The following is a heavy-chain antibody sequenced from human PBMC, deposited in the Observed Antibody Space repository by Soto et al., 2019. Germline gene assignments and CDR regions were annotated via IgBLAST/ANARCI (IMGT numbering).Heavy chain of an antibody. Sequence: ASVKVSCKPSVYTFTSYGISWVGHAPGQVLEWMGWISAYNGNTNYAQKLQGRVTMTTDTSTSTAYMELRSLRSDDTAVYYCARVAYCGGDCYPYYFDYWGQGTLVTVSS. V-gene: IGHV1-18*04. D-gene: IGHD2-21*02. CDR3: ARVAYCGGDCYPYYFDY. CDR1: VYTFTSYG. CDR2: ISAYNGNT. J-gene: IGHJ4*02.